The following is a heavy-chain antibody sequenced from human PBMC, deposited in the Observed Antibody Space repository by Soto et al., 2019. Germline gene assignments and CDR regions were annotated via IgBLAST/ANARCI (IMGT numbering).Heavy chain of an antibody. CDR1: RYSINNNNW. V-gene: IGHV4-4*02. Sequence: AXETLSLTCDVSRYSINNNNWWSWVRQPPGGGLEWIGELHHGGSTNYNPSLESRATFSVDISKNQFFLKLSSVTAADTAVYYCTKNSAYALDYWGQGTLVTVSS. CDR3: TKNSAYALDY. D-gene: IGHD5-12*01. J-gene: IGHJ4*02. CDR2: LHHGGST.